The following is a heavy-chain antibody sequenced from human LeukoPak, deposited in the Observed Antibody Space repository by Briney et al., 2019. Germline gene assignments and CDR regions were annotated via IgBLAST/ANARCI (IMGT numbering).Heavy chain of an antibody. CDR3: ARLGLYGNYEDY. D-gene: IGHD4-11*01. J-gene: IGHJ4*02. Sequence: RRSLSPSCALSGFTSSSYSTSWGRPAPENGRGWDSYISSIGTTIYYTDAVKGRFTISRDNAKNSLYLQMNSLRAEDTAVYYCARLGLYGNYEDYGGQGTLVTVSS. CDR1: GFTSSSYS. V-gene: IGHV3-48*01. CDR2: ISSIGTTI.